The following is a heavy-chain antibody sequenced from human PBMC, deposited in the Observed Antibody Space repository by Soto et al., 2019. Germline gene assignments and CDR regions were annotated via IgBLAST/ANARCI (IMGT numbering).Heavy chain of an antibody. J-gene: IGHJ4*02. CDR1: GDGVSSSSVT. V-gene: IGHV6-1*01. CDR2: IYYRSNWYY. Sequence: SQTLSLTCAISGDGVSSSSVTWNWIGQSPSRGLEWLGRIYYRSNWYYEYAVSVRGRITINPDTSKNQFSLQLNSVTPEDTAVYYCARLAVAGTGYWGQGTLVTVSS. D-gene: IGHD6-19*01. CDR3: ARLAVAGTGY.